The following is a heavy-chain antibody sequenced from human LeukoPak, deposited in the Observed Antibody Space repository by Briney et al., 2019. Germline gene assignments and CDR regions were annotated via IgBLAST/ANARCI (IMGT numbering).Heavy chain of an antibody. D-gene: IGHD6-19*01. CDR1: GFTFSSYW. CDR3: ARKYSSDWQPSPQIYYNYYMDV. CDR2: IRQDGSEK. Sequence: GGSLRLSCAASGFTFSSYWMTWVRQTPGKGLEWVANIRQDGSEKYYMDSVKGRFTISRDNAKNSLYLQMNSLRAEDTAVYYCARKYSSDWQPSPQIYYNYYMDVWGKGTTVTVSS. J-gene: IGHJ6*03. V-gene: IGHV3-7*01.